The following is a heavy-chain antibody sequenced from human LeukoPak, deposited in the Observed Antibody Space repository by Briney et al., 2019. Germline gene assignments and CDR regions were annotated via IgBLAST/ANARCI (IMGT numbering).Heavy chain of an antibody. Sequence: SETLSLTCTVSGGSISSYYWSWIRQPAGKGLEWIGRIYTSGSTNYNPSLKSRVTMSVDTSKNQFSLKLSSVTAADTAVYYCARQVRQQLVPRGYYFDYWGQGTLVTVSS. CDR2: IYTSGST. CDR1: GGSISSYY. CDR3: ARQVRQQLVPRGYYFDY. J-gene: IGHJ4*02. D-gene: IGHD6-13*01. V-gene: IGHV4-4*07.